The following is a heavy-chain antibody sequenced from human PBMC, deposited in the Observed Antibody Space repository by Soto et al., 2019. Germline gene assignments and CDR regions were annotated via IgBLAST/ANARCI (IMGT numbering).Heavy chain of an antibody. D-gene: IGHD1-1*01. CDR3: AKLYWNPRYFDY. J-gene: IGHJ4*02. V-gene: IGHV3-23*01. CDR2: ITDSGGST. CDR1: GFTFSSVA. Sequence: SLRLSCAASGFTFSSVAMARVRQAPGKGLEWVSSITDSGGSTDYADSVKGRFTISRDNSRNTLYLQMNSLRADDTAVYYCAKLYWNPRYFDYWGQGTRVTVSS.